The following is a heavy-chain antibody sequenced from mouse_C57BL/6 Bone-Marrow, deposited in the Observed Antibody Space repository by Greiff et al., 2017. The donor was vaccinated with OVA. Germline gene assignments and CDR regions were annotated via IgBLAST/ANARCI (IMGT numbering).Heavy chain of an antibody. D-gene: IGHD2-2*01. Sequence: VQLQQPGAELVKPGASVQLSCKASGYTFTSYWMHWVKQRPGQGLEWIGMIHPNSGSTNYNEKFKSKATLTVDKSSSTAYMQLSSLTSEDSAVYYCARRDGYAWFAYWGQGTLVTVSA. CDR1: GYTFTSYW. J-gene: IGHJ3*01. V-gene: IGHV1-64*01. CDR3: ARRDGYAWFAY. CDR2: IHPNSGST.